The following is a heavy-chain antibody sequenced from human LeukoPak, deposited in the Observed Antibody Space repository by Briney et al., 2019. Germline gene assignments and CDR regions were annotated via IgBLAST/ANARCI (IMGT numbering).Heavy chain of an antibody. D-gene: IGHD2-15*01. CDR1: GFTVSSNV. J-gene: IGHJ3*02. V-gene: IGHV3-66*04. CDR2: IYSGGST. Sequence: GGSLRLSCVASGFTVSSNVMSWVRQAPGKGLEWVSVIYSGGSTYYADSVKGRFTISRDNSKNTLYLQMNSLRAEDTAVYYCARHAPPYFAYCSGGSCYPTRSAFDIWGQGTMVTVSS. CDR3: ARHAPPYFAYCSGGSCYPTRSAFDI.